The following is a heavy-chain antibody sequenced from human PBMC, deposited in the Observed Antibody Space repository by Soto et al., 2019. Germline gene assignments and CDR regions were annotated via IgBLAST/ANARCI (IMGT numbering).Heavy chain of an antibody. CDR3: ARDKGRDGYNGDY. Sequence: QVQLVQSGAEVKKPGSSVKVSCKASGGTFSSYAISWVRQAPGQGLEWMGGIIPIFGTANYAQKFQGRVTNPRDXXTSTAYMELSSLRSEDTAVYYCARDKGRDGYNGDYWGQGTLVTVSS. D-gene: IGHD5-12*01. J-gene: IGHJ4*02. CDR1: GGTFSSYA. V-gene: IGHV1-69*14. CDR2: IIPIFGTA.